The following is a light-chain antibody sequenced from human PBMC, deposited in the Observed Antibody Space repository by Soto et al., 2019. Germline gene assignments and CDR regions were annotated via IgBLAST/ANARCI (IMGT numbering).Light chain of an antibody. J-gene: IGKJ2*01. V-gene: IGKV3-11*01. CDR1: QSVSSY. CDR2: DAS. CDR3: QQRSNWPGT. Sequence: EIVLTQSPATLSLSPGERATLSCRASQSVSSYLAWYQQKTGQAPRLLIYDASARATGIPARFSGSGSGTDFTLTISSLEPEDFAVYYCQQRSNWPGTFGQGTKLEIK.